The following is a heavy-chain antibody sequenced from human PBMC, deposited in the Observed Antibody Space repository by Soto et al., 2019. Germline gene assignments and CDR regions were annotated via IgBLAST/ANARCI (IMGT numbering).Heavy chain of an antibody. CDR1: GGTFSSYA. Sequence: QVQLVQSGAEVKKPGSSVKVSCKASGGTFSSYAISWVRQAPGQGLEWMGGIIPIFGTANYAQKFQGRVTINADESTSTAYMELSSLRSEDTAVYYCARGEGYCSSTSCYAEGGFDYWGQGTLVTVSS. CDR2: IIPIFGTA. J-gene: IGHJ4*02. D-gene: IGHD2-2*01. CDR3: ARGEGYCSSTSCYAEGGFDY. V-gene: IGHV1-69*01.